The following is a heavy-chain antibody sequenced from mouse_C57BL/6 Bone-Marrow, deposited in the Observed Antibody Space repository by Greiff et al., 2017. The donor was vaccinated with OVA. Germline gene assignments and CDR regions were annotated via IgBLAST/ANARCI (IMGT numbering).Heavy chain of an antibody. CDR2: IYPRSGNT. CDR1: GYTFTSYG. D-gene: IGHD2-4*01. V-gene: IGHV1-81*01. Sequence: VHLQQSGAELARPGASVKLSCKASGYTFTSYGISWVKQRTGQGLEWIGEIYPRSGNTYYNEKFKGKATLTADKSSSTAYMELRSLTSEDSAVYFCAREEGLRRRYAMDYWGQGTSVTVSS. CDR3: AREEGLRRRYAMDY. J-gene: IGHJ4*01.